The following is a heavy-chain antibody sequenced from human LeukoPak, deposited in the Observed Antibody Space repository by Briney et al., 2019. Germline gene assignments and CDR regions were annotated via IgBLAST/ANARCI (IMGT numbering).Heavy chain of an antibody. D-gene: IGHD3-9*01. Sequence: GGSLRLSCAASGFTFSSYSMNWVRQAPGKGLEWVSYISGSSSTIYYADSVKGRFTISRDNAKNSLYLQMNSLRAEDTAVYYCARGHYDILTGYYRGFDYWGQGTLVTVSS. CDR1: GFTFSSYS. J-gene: IGHJ4*02. CDR2: ISGSSSTI. CDR3: ARGHYDILTGYYRGFDY. V-gene: IGHV3-48*04.